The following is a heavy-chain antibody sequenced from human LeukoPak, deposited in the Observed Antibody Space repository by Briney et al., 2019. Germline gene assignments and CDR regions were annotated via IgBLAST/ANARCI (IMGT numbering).Heavy chain of an antibody. Sequence: SVKVSCKASGYTFTGYYMHWVRQAPGQGLEWMGGIIPMFGTADYAQKLQGRVTITADKSTSTAYMELSSLRSEDTAVYYCARRVITRKFDYWGQGTLVTVSS. J-gene: IGHJ4*02. CDR2: IIPMFGTA. D-gene: IGHD3-22*01. CDR1: GYTFTGYY. V-gene: IGHV1-69*06. CDR3: ARRVITRKFDY.